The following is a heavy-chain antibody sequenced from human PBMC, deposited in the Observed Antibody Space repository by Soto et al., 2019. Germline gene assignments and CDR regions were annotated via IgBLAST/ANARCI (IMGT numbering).Heavy chain of an antibody. CDR3: ARDLAATIAARPGHYYFDY. V-gene: IGHV3-11*06. CDR2: ISSSSYT. J-gene: IGHJ4*02. CDR1: GFTFSDYY. D-gene: IGHD6-6*01. Sequence: GGSLRLSCAASGFTFSDYYMSWIRQAPGKGLEWVSYISSSSYTNYADSVKGRFTISRDNAKNSLYLQMNSLRAEDTAVYYCARDLAATIAARPGHYYFDYWGQGTLVTVSS.